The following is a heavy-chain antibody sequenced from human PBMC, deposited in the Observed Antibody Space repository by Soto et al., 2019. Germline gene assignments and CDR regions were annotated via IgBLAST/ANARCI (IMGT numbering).Heavy chain of an antibody. CDR1: GGSISSYY. CDR3: ATHSSSPGGWFDP. D-gene: IGHD6-6*01. J-gene: IGHJ5*02. CDR2: IYYSGST. Sequence: SETLSLTCTVSGGSISSYYWSWIRQPPGKGLEWIGYIYYSGSTNYNPSLKSRVTISVDRSKNQFSLKLSSVTAADTAVYYCATHSSSPGGWFDPWGQGTLVTVSS. V-gene: IGHV4-59*12.